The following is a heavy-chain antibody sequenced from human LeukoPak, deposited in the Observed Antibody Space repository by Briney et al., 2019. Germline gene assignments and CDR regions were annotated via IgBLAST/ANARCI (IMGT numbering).Heavy chain of an antibody. CDR3: ARDPDYGDYGPADY. J-gene: IGHJ4*02. CDR2: ISYDGSNK. Sequence: GGSLRLSCAASGFTFSSYGMHWVRQAPGKGLEWVAVISYDGSNKYYADSVKGRFTISRDNSKNTLYLQMNSLRAEDTAVYYCARDPDYGDYGPADYWGQGTLVTVSS. V-gene: IGHV3-30*03. D-gene: IGHD4-17*01. CDR1: GFTFSSYG.